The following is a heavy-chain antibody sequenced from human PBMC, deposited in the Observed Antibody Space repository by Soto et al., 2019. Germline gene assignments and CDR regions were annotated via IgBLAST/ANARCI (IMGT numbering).Heavy chain of an antibody. CDR1: GFTFSDYY. J-gene: IGHJ6*02. CDR3: ARVRGYYPKYYGMDV. CDR2: ISRNNSYT. V-gene: IGHV3-11*03. Sequence: QVQLLESGGGSVKSGGSVRLSCAASGFTFSDYYMSWIRQSPGKGLEWVSYISRNNSYTNYADSVKGRFTISRDNAKNSLYLQMNSLRAEDTAVYYCARVRGYYPKYYGMDVWGQGTSVTVSS. D-gene: IGHD3-22*01.